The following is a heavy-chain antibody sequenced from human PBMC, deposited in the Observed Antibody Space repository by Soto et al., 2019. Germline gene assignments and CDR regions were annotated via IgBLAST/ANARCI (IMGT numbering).Heavy chain of an antibody. Sequence: GGSLSLSFAASGFTVSINYLSWVRQAPGKGLEWVSVICGSGSTYYSAALGGRFTISRDNTKNTLYLQMKSLRAEDTAVYYCARVGAYFGVFDYFDYWGQGTPVTVSS. J-gene: IGHJ4*02. CDR1: GFTVSINY. D-gene: IGHD3-10*01. CDR3: ARVGAYFGVFDYFDY. CDR2: ICGSGST. V-gene: IGHV3-53*01.